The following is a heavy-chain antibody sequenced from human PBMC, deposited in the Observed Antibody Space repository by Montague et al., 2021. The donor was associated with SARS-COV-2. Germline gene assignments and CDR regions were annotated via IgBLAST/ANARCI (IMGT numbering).Heavy chain of an antibody. CDR2: ISYSGST. Sequence: SETLSLTCTVSGGSITSSNYYWGWIRQPPGKGLEWFGSISYSGSTYYNPSLKGRVTISVDTSKHQFSLRLSSVTAADTAVYYCARAQNICFIANCVNCFDLWGLGALVSVSS. V-gene: IGHV4-39*01. CDR1: GGSITSSNYY. D-gene: IGHD1-1*01. J-gene: IGHJ5*02. CDR3: ARAQNICFIANCVNCFDL.